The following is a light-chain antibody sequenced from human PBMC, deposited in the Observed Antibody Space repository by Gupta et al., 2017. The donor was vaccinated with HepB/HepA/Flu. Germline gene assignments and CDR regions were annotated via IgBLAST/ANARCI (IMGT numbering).Light chain of an antibody. CDR2: DTN. V-gene: IGLV7-46*01. CDR1: TGAVTSGHY. Sequence: QAVVTPAPSLTVSPGGTVTLTCDSSTGAVTSGHYPYWFQQRPGQTPRTLIYDTNQKHAWTPARFSGSLLVGKAALTLSGAQPEDEAEYYCLRSDSGVGVFGGGTKLTVL. CDR3: LRSDSGVGV. J-gene: IGLJ2*01.